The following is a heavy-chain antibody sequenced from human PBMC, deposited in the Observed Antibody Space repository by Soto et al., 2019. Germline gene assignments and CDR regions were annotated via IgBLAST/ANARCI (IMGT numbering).Heavy chain of an antibody. CDR1: GFTVSSNY. CDR2: IYSGGNT. Sequence: PGGSLRLSCAASGFTVSSNYMSWVRQAPGKGLEWVSVIYSGGNTYYADSVKGRFTISRDNSKNTLYLQMNSLRAEDTAVYYCARDGYCSGGSCYSVPVFDYWGQGTPVTVSS. J-gene: IGHJ4*02. CDR3: ARDGYCSGGSCYSVPVFDY. D-gene: IGHD2-15*01. V-gene: IGHV3-53*01.